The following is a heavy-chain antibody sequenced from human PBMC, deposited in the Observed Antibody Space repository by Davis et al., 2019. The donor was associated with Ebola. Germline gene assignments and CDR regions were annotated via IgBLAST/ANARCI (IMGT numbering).Heavy chain of an antibody. D-gene: IGHD3-22*01. Sequence: SVKVSCKASGGTFSSYAISWVRQAPGQGLEWMGGIIPIFGTANYAQKFQGRVTITADESTSTAYMELRSLRSDDTAVYYCARADNQLYSSGYIGFDPWGQGTLVTVSS. CDR2: IIPIFGTA. CDR3: ARADNQLYSSGYIGFDP. CDR1: GGTFSSYA. J-gene: IGHJ5*02. V-gene: IGHV1-69*13.